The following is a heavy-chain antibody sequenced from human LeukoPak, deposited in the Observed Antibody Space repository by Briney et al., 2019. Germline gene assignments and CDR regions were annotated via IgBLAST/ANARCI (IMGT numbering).Heavy chain of an antibody. V-gene: IGHV3-23*01. CDR1: GFTFGNYA. D-gene: IGHD2-2*02. J-gene: IGHJ5*02. CDR3: AKASVAIPQYCNS. CDR2: ISGTGSST. Sequence: GGSLRLSCEASGFTFGNYAMNWVRQAPGKGLEWVSTISGTGSSTYYADSAKGRFTISRDNSKDTLFLQMNSLTAADTAMYFCAKASVAIPQYCNSWGQGTLVTVSS.